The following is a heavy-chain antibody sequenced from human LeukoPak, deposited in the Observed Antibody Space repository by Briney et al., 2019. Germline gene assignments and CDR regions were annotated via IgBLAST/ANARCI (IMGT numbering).Heavy chain of an antibody. D-gene: IGHD3-9*01. CDR2: IYYSGST. CDR1: GDSISGSY. Sequence: SETLSLTCTVSGDSISGSYWTWVRQPPGQGLEWIGSIYYSGSTYYNPSLKSRVTISVDTSKNQFSLKLSSVTAADTAVYYCARGSFLTGLDYWGQGTLVTVSS. J-gene: IGHJ4*02. CDR3: ARGSFLTGLDY. V-gene: IGHV4-59*12.